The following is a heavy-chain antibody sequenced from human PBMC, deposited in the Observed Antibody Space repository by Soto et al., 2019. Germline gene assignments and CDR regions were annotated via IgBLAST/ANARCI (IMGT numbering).Heavy chain of an antibody. J-gene: IGHJ6*02. D-gene: IGHD3-3*01. CDR2: IIPIFGTA. CDR3: GTFPPGRTIFGVVSWYYYGMDV. CDR1: RGTFSSYA. Sequence: GASVKVSCKASRGTFSSYAISWVRQAPGQGLEWMGGIIPIFGTANYAQKFQGRVTITADESTSTAYMELSSLRSEDTAVYYCGTFPPGRTIFGVVSWYYYGMDVWGQGTTVTVSS. V-gene: IGHV1-69*13.